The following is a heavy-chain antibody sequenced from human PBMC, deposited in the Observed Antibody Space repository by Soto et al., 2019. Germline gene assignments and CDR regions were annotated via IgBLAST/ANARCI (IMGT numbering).Heavy chain of an antibody. Sequence: PGGSLRLSCAASGFTFSSYGMHWVRQAPGKGLEWVAVIWYDGSNKYYADSVKGRFTISRDNSKNTLYLQMNSLRAEDTAVYYCARNLGRTTIFGVVITDYYYYGMDVWGQGTTVTVSS. CDR3: ARNLGRTTIFGVVITDYYYYGMDV. CDR1: GFTFSSYG. V-gene: IGHV3-33*01. J-gene: IGHJ6*02. D-gene: IGHD3-3*01. CDR2: IWYDGSNK.